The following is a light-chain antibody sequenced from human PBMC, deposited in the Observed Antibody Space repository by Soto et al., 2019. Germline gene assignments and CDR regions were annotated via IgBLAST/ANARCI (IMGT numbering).Light chain of an antibody. CDR3: AAWDDILNGLYV. V-gene: IGLV1-44*01. J-gene: IGLJ1*01. CDR1: SSNIGSNT. CDR2: SNN. Sequence: QSVLTQPPSTSGTPGQRVTISCSGSSSNIGSNTVNWYQQLPGTAPKLLMYSNNQRPSGVPDRFSGSKSGTSASLVISGRQSEDAADYYSAAWDDILNGLYVFGTGTKLTVL.